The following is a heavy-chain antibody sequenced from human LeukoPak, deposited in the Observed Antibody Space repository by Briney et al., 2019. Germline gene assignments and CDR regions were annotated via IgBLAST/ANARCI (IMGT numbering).Heavy chain of an antibody. CDR2: IWPDDSDT. CDR1: GYNFTNHW. Sequence: GESLKISCKASGYNFTNHWVAWVRQRPGKGLEWMGIIWPDDSDTRYSPSFQGLVSISVDKSISTAHLQWRSLKASDTALYFCARHSDAPLDLWGQGTLVIVSS. V-gene: IGHV5-51*01. CDR3: ARHSDAPLDL. J-gene: IGHJ5*02.